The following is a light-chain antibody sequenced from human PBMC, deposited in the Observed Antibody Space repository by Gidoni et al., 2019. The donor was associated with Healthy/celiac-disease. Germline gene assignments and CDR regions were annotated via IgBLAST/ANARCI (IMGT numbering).Light chain of an antibody. Sequence: DIVMTQSPLSLPVTPGEPASISCRSSQSLLHSNGYNYLDWYLQKPGQSPQLLIYLGSNRASGVPDRFSGSGSGTDFTLKISRVEAEDVGVYYCMQALQTSGLTFXGXTKVEIK. CDR1: QSLLHSNGYNY. J-gene: IGKJ4*01. CDR3: MQALQTSGLT. CDR2: LGS. V-gene: IGKV2-28*01.